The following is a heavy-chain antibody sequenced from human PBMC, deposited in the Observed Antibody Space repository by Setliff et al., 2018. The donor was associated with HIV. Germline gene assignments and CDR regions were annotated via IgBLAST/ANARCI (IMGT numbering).Heavy chain of an antibody. Sequence: KTSETLSLTCTVSDGSFSSDYWTWIRQTPGKGLEWIGYIYYSGSTKYNPSLTSRVTISGDTSKNHFSLKLTSVTAAETAVYYCARAEMATIVAFDIWGQGTMVTVSS. V-gene: IGHV4-59*01. CDR1: DGSFSSDY. D-gene: IGHD5-12*01. CDR2: IYYSGST. CDR3: ARAEMATIVAFDI. J-gene: IGHJ3*02.